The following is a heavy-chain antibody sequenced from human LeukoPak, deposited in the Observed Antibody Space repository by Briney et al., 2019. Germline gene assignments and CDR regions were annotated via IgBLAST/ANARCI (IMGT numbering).Heavy chain of an antibody. D-gene: IGHD3-10*01. CDR2: IKQDGSEK. J-gene: IGHJ4*02. CDR1: GFTFRSYW. V-gene: IGHV3-7*01. CDR3: AREDSYYYGSGSYPFDY. Sequence: GGSLRLSCAASGFTFRSYWMTWVRQAPGKGLEWVANIKQDGSEKYYVDSVKGRFTISRDNAKNSLYLQMNSLRAEDTAVYYCAREDSYYYGSGSYPFDYWGQGTLVTVSS.